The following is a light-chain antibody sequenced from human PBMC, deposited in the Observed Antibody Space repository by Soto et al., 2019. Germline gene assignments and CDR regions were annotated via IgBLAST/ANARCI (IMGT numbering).Light chain of an antibody. CDR2: GAS. Sequence: DIVLTQSPAILSVSLGERATLSCLASQSISDNLAWYQQRSGQAPRLLIYGASTRATGVPPRFSGSGSGTEFTLTISSLQSHDFAIYYCQQYKSWPPLTFGGGTKVE. CDR1: QSISDN. V-gene: IGKV3-15*01. CDR3: QQYKSWPPLT. J-gene: IGKJ4*01.